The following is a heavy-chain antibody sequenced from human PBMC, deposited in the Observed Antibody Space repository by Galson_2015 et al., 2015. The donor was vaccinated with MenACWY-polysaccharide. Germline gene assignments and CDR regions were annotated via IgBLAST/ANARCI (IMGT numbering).Heavy chain of an antibody. CDR2: INKSGTT. Sequence: SETLSLTCTVSGGSLNTYYWAWIRQSPGKGLEWIGHINKSGTTAYNSSLKTRVTMSADTSRNQFSLTLTSVTAADTAIYYCARLRGSMAAHNRFDPWGQGILVTVSP. CDR1: GGSLNTYY. D-gene: IGHD6-6*01. J-gene: IGHJ5*02. CDR3: ARLRGSMAAHNRFDP. V-gene: IGHV4-59*01.